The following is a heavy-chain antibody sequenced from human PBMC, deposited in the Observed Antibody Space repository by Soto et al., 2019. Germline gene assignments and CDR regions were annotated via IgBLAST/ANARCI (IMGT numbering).Heavy chain of an antibody. Sequence: PSQTRSLTCAISGDSVSSNSAAWNWIRQSPSRGLEWLGRTYYRSKWYNDYAVSVKSRITINPDTSKNQFSLQLNSVTPEGTAVYYCARDGSGYYDSSGYYLFDYWGQGTLVTVSS. V-gene: IGHV6-1*01. CDR3: ARDGSGYYDSSGYYLFDY. CDR1: GDSVSSNSAA. J-gene: IGHJ4*02. D-gene: IGHD3-22*01. CDR2: TYYRSKWYN.